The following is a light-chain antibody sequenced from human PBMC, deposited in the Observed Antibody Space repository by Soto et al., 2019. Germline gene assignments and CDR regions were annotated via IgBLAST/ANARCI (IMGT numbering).Light chain of an antibody. J-gene: IGLJ3*02. CDR2: DIT. CDR1: TSDVGGYNY. CDR3: SSCTRNGTQV. V-gene: IGLV2-14*03. Sequence: QSALTQPASVSGSPGRSITISCTGTTSDVGGYNYVSWYQQHPGKAPKLIIFDITDRPSGVSDRFSGSKSGNTASLTITGVQDEDEAYYYCSSCTRNGTQVFGAGTKLTVL.